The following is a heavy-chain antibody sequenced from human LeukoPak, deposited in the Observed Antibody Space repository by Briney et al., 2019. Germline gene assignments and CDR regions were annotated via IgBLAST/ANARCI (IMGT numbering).Heavy chain of an antibody. J-gene: IGHJ4*02. CDR2: IIPIFGTA. Sequence: SVKVSCKASGGTFSSYAISWVRQAPGQGLEWMGGIIPIFGTANYAQKFQGRVTITADESTSTAYMELSSLRSEDTAVYYCASGPAHYDFRRASDYWGQGTLVTVSS. V-gene: IGHV1-69*13. CDR3: ASGPAHYDFRRASDY. D-gene: IGHD3-3*01. CDR1: GGTFSSYA.